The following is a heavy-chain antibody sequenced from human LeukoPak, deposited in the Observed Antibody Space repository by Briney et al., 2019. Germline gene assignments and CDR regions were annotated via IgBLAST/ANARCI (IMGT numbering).Heavy chain of an antibody. V-gene: IGHV4-59*08. D-gene: IGHD6-19*01. CDR2: VYHSGNT. CDR1: GGSISSHF. CDR3: ASTVVAGSIYYFDY. J-gene: IGHJ4*02. Sequence: PSETLSLTCTVSGGSISSHFWSWIRQPPGKGLEWIGYVYHSGNTFYNPSLQSRVTISIDSSKNQFSLKLTSVTAADTALYFCASTVVAGSIYYFDYWGQGTLVDVSS.